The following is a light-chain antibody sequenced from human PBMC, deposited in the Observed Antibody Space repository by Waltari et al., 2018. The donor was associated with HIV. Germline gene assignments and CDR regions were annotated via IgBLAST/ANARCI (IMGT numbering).Light chain of an antibody. CDR1: QNVNNR. CDR3: QQYNNRWT. J-gene: IGKJ1*01. CDR2: GVS. Sequence: EIVMAQFPATLSVSPGEGVTLSCRASQNVNNRLAWYQQKPGQAPRLLIYGVSTRATGVPARFSGSGSGTAFTLSISSLQSEDFAVYFCQQYNNRWTFGQGTKVEFK. V-gene: IGKV3-15*01.